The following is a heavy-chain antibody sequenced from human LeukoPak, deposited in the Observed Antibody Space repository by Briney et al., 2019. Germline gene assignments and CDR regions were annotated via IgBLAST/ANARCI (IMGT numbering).Heavy chain of an antibody. CDR3: ARSNIVVVVAATHNWFDP. J-gene: IGHJ5*02. D-gene: IGHD2-15*01. V-gene: IGHV3-30*04. CDR2: ISYDGSNK. Sequence: GGSLRLSCAASEFTFSSYAMHWVRQAPGRGLEWVAVISYDGSNKYYADSVKGRFTISRDNSKNTLYLQMNSLRAEDTAVYYCARSNIVVVVAATHNWFDPWGQGTLVTVSS. CDR1: EFTFSSYA.